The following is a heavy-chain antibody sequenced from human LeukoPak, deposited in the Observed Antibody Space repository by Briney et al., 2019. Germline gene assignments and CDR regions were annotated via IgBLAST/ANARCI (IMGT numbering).Heavy chain of an antibody. CDR1: GFSFSSYW. CDR3: GRDIATAVDY. J-gene: IGHJ4*02. Sequence: SGGSLRLSCTASGFSFSSYWMHWVGQAPGKGLVWVSRINSAGISTNYADSVKGRFTISRDNAKNTLYLQMNSLRAEDTAIYYCGRDIATAVDYWGLAPLDTVSS. V-gene: IGHV3-74*01. D-gene: IGHD6-13*01. CDR2: INSAGIST.